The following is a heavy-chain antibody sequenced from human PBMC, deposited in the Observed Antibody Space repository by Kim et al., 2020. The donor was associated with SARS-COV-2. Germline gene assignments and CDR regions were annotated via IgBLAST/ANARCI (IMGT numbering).Heavy chain of an antibody. Sequence: GGSLRLSCAASGFTFSSYGMHWVRQAPGKGLEWVAVIWYDGSNKYYADSVKGRFTISRDNSKNTLYLQMNSLGAEDTAVYYCARELLYPYYYYGMDVWGQGTTVTVSS. J-gene: IGHJ6*02. CDR1: GFTFSSYG. CDR2: IWYDGSNK. D-gene: IGHD2-8*01. V-gene: IGHV3-33*01. CDR3: ARELLYPYYYYGMDV.